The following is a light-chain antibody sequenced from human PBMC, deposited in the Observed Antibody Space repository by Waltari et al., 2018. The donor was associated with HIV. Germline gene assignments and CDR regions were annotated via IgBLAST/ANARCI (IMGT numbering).Light chain of an antibody. CDR2: VGTVGIVG. V-gene: IGLV9-49*01. J-gene: IGLJ1*01. Sequence: QPMLTQPPSASASLGASVTLTCTLSSDYSHYKVDWYQQSPGKGHRFMMRVGTVGIVGSNVDGIPARFSVLGSGLNRYLTIKNIQEEDEGDYHCGADHGSGSNYVYVFGTGTKVTVL. CDR1: SDYSHYK. CDR3: GADHGSGSNYVYV.